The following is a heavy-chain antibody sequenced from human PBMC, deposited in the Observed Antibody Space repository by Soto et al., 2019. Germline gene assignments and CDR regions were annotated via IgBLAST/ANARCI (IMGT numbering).Heavy chain of an antibody. CDR1: GGTFSSYA. V-gene: IGHV1-69*01. CDR2: IIPIFGTA. Sequence: QVQLVQSGAEVKKPGSSVKVSCKASGGTFSSYAISLVRQAPGQGLEWMGGIIPIFGTANYAQKFQGRVTITADESTSPAYMELSSLRSEDTAVYYCARALRGDSSGWYGHYGMDVWGQGTTVTVSS. D-gene: IGHD6-19*01. J-gene: IGHJ6*02. CDR3: ARALRGDSSGWYGHYGMDV.